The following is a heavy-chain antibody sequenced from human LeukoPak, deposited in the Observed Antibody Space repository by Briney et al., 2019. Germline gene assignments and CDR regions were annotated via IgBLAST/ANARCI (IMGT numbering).Heavy chain of an antibody. CDR1: GFTFSNYW. J-gene: IGHJ4*02. V-gene: IGHV3-74*01. CDR3: AKDISYGYGQLSVYYFDY. D-gene: IGHD5-18*01. Sequence: GGSLRLSCAASGFTFSNYWMHWARQAPGKGLVWVSRISSDGSDPTYGDSVKGRFTISRDNAKNSLYLQMNSLRAEDTALYYCAKDISYGYGQLSVYYFDYWGQGTLVTVSS. CDR2: ISSDGSDP.